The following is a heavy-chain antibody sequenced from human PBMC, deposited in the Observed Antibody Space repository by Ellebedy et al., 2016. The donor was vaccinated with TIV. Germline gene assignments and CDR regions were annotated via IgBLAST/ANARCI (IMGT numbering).Heavy chain of an antibody. Sequence: GESLKISXAASGFTFTTYAMSWVRQAPGKGLEWVSAISGSGDSTYYVDSVKGRFTISRDNSKNTLFLQMNSLRAEDTAVYYCAAAAGAGDDAFDIWGQGTMVTVSS. V-gene: IGHV3-23*01. CDR1: GFTFTTYA. CDR2: ISGSGDST. D-gene: IGHD6-13*01. CDR3: AAAAGAGDDAFDI. J-gene: IGHJ3*02.